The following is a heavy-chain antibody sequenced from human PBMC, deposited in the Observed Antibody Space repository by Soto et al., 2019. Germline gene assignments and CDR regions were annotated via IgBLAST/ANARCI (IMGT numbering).Heavy chain of an antibody. D-gene: IGHD3-3*01. CDR1: GYTFTGYY. CDR2: INPNSGGT. Sequence: ASVNVSCNASGYTFTGYYMHWVRQAPGQGLEWMGWINPNSGGTNYAQKFQGRVTMTRDTSISTAYMELSRLRAEDTAVYYCASERPDTDFWSGPSTHCGMDVWGQGTTVTVSS. V-gene: IGHV1-2*02. CDR3: ASERPDTDFWSGPSTHCGMDV. J-gene: IGHJ6*02.